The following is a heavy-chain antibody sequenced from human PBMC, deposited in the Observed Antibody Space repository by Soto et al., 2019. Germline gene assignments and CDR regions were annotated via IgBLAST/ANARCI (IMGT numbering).Heavy chain of an antibody. CDR1: GFTFSSYA. CDR3: AKIPYSGYDRGPFDI. V-gene: IGHV3-23*01. D-gene: IGHD5-12*01. J-gene: IGHJ3*02. Sequence: GGSLRLSCAASGFTFSSYAMSWVRQAPGKGLEWVSAMSGSGGSTYYADSVKGRFTISRDNSKSTLYLQMNSLRAEDTAIYYCAKIPYSGYDRGPFDIWGQGTMVTVSS. CDR2: MSGSGGST.